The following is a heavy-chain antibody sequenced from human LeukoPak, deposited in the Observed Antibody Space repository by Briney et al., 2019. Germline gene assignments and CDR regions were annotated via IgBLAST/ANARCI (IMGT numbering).Heavy chain of an antibody. CDR3: ARDRTKTGFFDY. CDR1: GGSISSYY. CDR2: IYTSGST. Sequence: SETLSLTCTVSGGSISSYYWSWIRQPPGKGLEWIGRIYTSGSTNYSPSLKSRVTISVDTSKNQFSLKLSSVTAADTAVYYCARDRTKTGFFDYWGQGTLVTVSS. J-gene: IGHJ4*02. D-gene: IGHD1-1*01. V-gene: IGHV4-4*08.